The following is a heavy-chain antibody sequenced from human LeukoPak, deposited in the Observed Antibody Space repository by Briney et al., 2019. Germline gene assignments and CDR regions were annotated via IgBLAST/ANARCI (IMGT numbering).Heavy chain of an antibody. J-gene: IGHJ4*02. CDR2: ISTDASST. Sequence: GGSLRLSCAASGFTFSSYWMHWVRQAPGKGLVWVSRISTDASSTTYADSVKGRFTISRDNSKSTLYLQMNSLRPEDTAVYYCANGPHYNILTGYYKVRSHLDYWGQGTLVTVST. CDR1: GFTFSSYW. D-gene: IGHD3-9*01. V-gene: IGHV3-74*01. CDR3: ANGPHYNILTGYYKVRSHLDY.